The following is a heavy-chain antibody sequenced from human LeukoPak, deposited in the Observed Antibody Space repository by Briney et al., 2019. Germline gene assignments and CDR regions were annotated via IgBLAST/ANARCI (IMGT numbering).Heavy chain of an antibody. J-gene: IGHJ4*02. Sequence: GGSLRLSCTTSGFSFNTYSMSWVRQAPGKGLEWVSAINDDTPYYTDSVKGRFTVSRDNSRDTLYLHLNSLRAEDTAIYYCAKEYDLWHEQGNWYDYWGQGTLVTVSS. CDR1: GFSFNTYS. V-gene: IGHV3-23*01. D-gene: IGHD3-3*01. CDR2: INDDTP. CDR3: AKEYDLWHEQGNWYDY.